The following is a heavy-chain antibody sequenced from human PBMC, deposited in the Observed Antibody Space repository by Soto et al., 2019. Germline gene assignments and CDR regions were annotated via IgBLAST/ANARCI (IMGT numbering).Heavy chain of an antibody. V-gene: IGHV3-23*01. CDR2: ISCDGSST. CDR3: ARDRLVPYGYGMDV. D-gene: IGHD2-2*01. CDR1: GFTFSSYA. J-gene: IGHJ6*02. Sequence: GVSLRLSRAASGFTFSSYAMSWVRQAPGKGLEWVAVISCDGSSTYYVDSVKGRFAVSRDNSKNTLYLQMNSLRVEDTAVYYCARDRLVPYGYGMDVWGQGTTVTVSS.